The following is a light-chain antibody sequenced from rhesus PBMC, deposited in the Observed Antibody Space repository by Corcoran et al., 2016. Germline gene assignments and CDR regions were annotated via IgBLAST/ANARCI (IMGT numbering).Light chain of an antibody. J-gene: IGLJ1*01. CDR1: SNDVGGYDY. CDR2: EVS. V-gene: IGLV2-23*01. Sequence: QAALTQPPSVSGSPGQSVTISYTGTSNDVGGYDYVSWYQQDPGTAPKLMIYEVSKRPSGVSDRFSGSKSGNTASLTISGLQAEDEADYYCSSYAGSNAYIFGAGTRLTVL. CDR3: SSYAGSNAYI.